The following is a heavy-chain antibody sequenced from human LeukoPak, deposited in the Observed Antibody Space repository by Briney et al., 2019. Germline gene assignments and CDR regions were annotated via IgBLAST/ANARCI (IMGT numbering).Heavy chain of an antibody. CDR3: ATVAVIRGVTYFDY. D-gene: IGHD3-10*01. Sequence: SETLSLTCAAYGGSFSGDNWSWIRQPPGKGLEWIGEMNHSGSTNYNPSLRSRVTISVGTSKNQFSLKLSSLTAADTAVYYCATVAVIRGVTYFDYWGQGTLVTVSS. CDR2: MNHSGST. J-gene: IGHJ4*02. V-gene: IGHV4-34*01. CDR1: GGSFSGDN.